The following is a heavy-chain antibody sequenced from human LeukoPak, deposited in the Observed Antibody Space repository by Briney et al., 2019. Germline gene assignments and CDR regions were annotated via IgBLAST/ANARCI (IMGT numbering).Heavy chain of an antibody. CDR2: ISSSSSYI. CDR1: GFTFSSYS. Sequence: GGSLRLSCAASGFTFSSYSMNWVRQAPGKGLEWVSSISSSSSYIYYADSVKGRFTISRDNAKNSLYLQMNSLRAEDTAVYYCARLDPRNAFDIWGQGTMVTASS. V-gene: IGHV3-21*01. J-gene: IGHJ3*02. CDR3: ARLDPRNAFDI.